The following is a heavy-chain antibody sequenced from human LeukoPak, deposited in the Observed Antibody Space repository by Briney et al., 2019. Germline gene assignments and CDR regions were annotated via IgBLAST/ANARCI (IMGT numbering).Heavy chain of an antibody. CDR3: ARGIVGATTSYYYYYYMDV. CDR1: GGSISSYY. CDR2: INHSGST. V-gene: IGHV4-34*01. Sequence: PSETLSLTCTVSGGSISSYYWSWIRQPPGKGLEWIGEINHSGSTNYNPSLKSRVTISVDTSKNQFSLKLSSVTAADTAVYYCARGIVGATTSYYYYYYMDVWGKGTTVTVSS. D-gene: IGHD1-26*01. J-gene: IGHJ6*03.